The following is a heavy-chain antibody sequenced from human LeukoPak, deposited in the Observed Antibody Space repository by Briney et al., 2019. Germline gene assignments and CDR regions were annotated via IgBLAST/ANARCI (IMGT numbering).Heavy chain of an antibody. CDR3: ARVDYDFWSGSTNGMDV. D-gene: IGHD3-3*01. Sequence: SETLSLTGTVSGGSISSYYWSWIRQPPGKGLEWIGYIYYSGSTNYNPSLKSRVTISVDTSKNQFSLKLSSVTAADTAVYYCARVDYDFWSGSTNGMDVWGQGTTVTVSS. J-gene: IGHJ6*02. CDR2: IYYSGST. V-gene: IGHV4-59*01. CDR1: GGSISSYY.